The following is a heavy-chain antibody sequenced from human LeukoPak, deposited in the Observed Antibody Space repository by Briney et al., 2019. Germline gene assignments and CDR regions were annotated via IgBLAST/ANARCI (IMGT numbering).Heavy chain of an antibody. CDR3: AGERGEEYSSGWYKTNYFYN. J-gene: IGHJ4*02. CDR1: GDSFTSVTDY. Sequence: SETLSLTCTVSGDSFTSVTDYWAWIRQPPGKGLEWIASGDYSGGTYYNPPLESRVAISADMSKNQISLKLTSVTGADTAVYYCAGERGEEYSSGWYKTNYFYNWGQGIRVTVSS. V-gene: IGHV4-39*07. CDR2: GDYSGGT. D-gene: IGHD6-19*01.